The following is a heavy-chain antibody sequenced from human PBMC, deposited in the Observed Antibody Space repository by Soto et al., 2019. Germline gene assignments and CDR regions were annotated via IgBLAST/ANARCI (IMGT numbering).Heavy chain of an antibody. J-gene: IGHJ4*02. CDR2: IYWDDDK. D-gene: IGHD3-3*01. CDR1: GFSLTTSGVG. Sequence: QITLNESGPTVVKPAETLTLTCTFSGFSLTTSGVGVGWIRQSPGKAPEWLALIYWDDDKRYSASLKSRLTITKDTSTTQVVLTMASVDPADTATYYCAHRILRTVFGLVTTTAIYFDFWGQGTPVVVSS. CDR3: AHRILRTVFGLVTTTAIYFDF. V-gene: IGHV2-5*02.